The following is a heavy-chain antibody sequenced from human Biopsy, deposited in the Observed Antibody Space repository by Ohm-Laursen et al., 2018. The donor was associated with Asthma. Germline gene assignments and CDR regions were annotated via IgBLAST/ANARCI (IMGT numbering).Heavy chain of an antibody. CDR1: GFTFSSYS. CDR2: IATDGSNK. J-gene: IGHJ4*02. Sequence: SLRLSCAASGFTFSSYSIHWVRQAPGRGPEYVSFIATDGSNKFYADSVKGRFTVSRDNSKHTLYLHMTGLRADDTGVYYCVKDHSAGYYYFDDWGQGAQVTVSS. CDR3: VKDHSAGYYYFDD. D-gene: IGHD2-21*01. V-gene: IGHV3-64D*08.